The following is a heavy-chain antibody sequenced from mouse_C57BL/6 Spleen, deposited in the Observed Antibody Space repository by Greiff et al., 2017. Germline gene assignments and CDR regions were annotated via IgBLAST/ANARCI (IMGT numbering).Heavy chain of an antibody. CDR1: GFTFSSYA. D-gene: IGHD2-2*01. J-gene: IGHJ3*01. Sequence: EVQGVESGGGLVKPGGSLKLSCAASGFTFSSYAMSWVRQTPEKRLEWVATISDGGSYTYYPDNVKGRFTISRDNAKNNLYLQMSHLKSEDTAMYYCARGGMVTTWFAYWGQGTLVTDSA. V-gene: IGHV5-4*01. CDR2: ISDGGSYT. CDR3: ARGGMVTTWFAY.